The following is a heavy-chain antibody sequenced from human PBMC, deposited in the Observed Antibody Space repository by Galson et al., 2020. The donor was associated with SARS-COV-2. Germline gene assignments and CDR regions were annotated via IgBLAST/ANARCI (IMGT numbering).Heavy chain of an antibody. V-gene: IGHV1-18*01. J-gene: IGHJ6*02. CDR3: TRSGFSGFDYGGMDV. CDR1: GYTFTNFG. D-gene: IGHD5-12*01. CDR2: ISAYNGNT. Sequence: GESLKISCPGSGYTFTNFGISWVRQAPGHGLEWMGWISAYNGNTKSAEKIQGRVTFSTDTSTSTAYMELRNLRSDDTAIYYCTRSGFSGFDYGGMDVWGQGTTVTVSS.